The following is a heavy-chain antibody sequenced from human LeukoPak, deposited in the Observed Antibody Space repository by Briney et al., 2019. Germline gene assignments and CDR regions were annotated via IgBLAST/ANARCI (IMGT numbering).Heavy chain of an antibody. Sequence: SETLSLTCGVSGGSISGTNWWSWVRQPPGQGLEWIGEISLSGRTNYNPSLQSRVTMSLDESKNQLSLDFASVTAADTAVYYCSRESGAFSPFGYWGQGTLVTVHS. V-gene: IGHV4-4*02. CDR3: SRESGAFSPFGY. D-gene: IGHD1-26*01. CDR1: GGSISGTNW. CDR2: ISLSGRT. J-gene: IGHJ4*02.